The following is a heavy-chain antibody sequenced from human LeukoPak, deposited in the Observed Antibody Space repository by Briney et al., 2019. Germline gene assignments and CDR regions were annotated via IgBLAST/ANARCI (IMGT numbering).Heavy chain of an antibody. Sequence: PSETLSLTCAVYGGSFSGYYWSWIRQPPGKGLEWIGEINHSGSTNYNPSLKSRVTISVDTSKNQFSLKLSSVTAADTAVYYCAGAKGYDYVWGSYRSVAFDYWGQGTLVTVSS. CDR3: AGAKGYDYVWGSYRSVAFDY. CDR1: GGSFSGYY. V-gene: IGHV4-34*01. CDR2: INHSGST. D-gene: IGHD3-16*02. J-gene: IGHJ4*02.